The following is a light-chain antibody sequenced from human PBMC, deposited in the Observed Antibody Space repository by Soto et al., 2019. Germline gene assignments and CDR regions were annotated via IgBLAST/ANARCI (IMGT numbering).Light chain of an antibody. CDR3: QQYGSSPTWT. Sequence: EIVLTQSPATLSLSPGEGATLSCRASQSVSSTFLAWYQHKPGRPPRLLIYGASSRATGIPDRFSGSGSGTDFTLTISRLEPEDSAVYYCQQYGSSPTWTFGQGTKVDIK. CDR2: GAS. V-gene: IGKV3-20*01. CDR1: QSVSSTF. J-gene: IGKJ1*01.